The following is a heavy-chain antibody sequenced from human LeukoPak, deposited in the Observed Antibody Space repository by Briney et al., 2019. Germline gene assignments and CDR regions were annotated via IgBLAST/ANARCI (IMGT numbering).Heavy chain of an antibody. CDR1: GGTFSSYA. CDR2: IIPIFGTA. CDR3: ARGDAGYSYGTFDY. J-gene: IGHJ4*02. V-gene: IGHV1-69*05. Sequence: ASVKVSCKASGGTFSSYAISWVRQAPGQGLEWMGGIIPIFGTANYAQKFQGRVTVTTDESTSTAYMELSSLRSEDTAVYYCARGDAGYSYGTFDYWGQGTLVTVSS. D-gene: IGHD5-18*01.